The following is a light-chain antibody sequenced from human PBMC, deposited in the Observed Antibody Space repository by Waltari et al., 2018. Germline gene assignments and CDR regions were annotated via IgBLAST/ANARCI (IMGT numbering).Light chain of an antibody. Sequence: DIQMTQSPSSLSASVGDRVTITCQASQDISNYLNWYQQKPGKAPKLLIYDASNLETGVPSRLSGSGSETDFTFTISSLQPEDIATYYCQQYDNLPTFGQGTRLEIK. CDR2: DAS. J-gene: IGKJ5*01. CDR3: QQYDNLPT. V-gene: IGKV1-33*01. CDR1: QDISNY.